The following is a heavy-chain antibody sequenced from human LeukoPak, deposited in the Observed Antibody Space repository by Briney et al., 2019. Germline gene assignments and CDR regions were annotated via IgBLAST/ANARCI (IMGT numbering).Heavy chain of an antibody. CDR1: GGSISSHY. J-gene: IGHJ6*03. V-gene: IGHV4-4*07. CDR3: ARVRELPAAGGEEDYYYYYYMDV. CDR2: IYTSGST. D-gene: IGHD3-16*01. Sequence: SETLSLTCTVSGGSISSHYWSWIRQPAGKGLEWIGRIYTSGSTNYNPSLKSRVTMSVDTSKNQFSLKLSSVTAADTAVYYCARVRELPAAGGEEDYYYYYYMDVWGKGTTVTVSS.